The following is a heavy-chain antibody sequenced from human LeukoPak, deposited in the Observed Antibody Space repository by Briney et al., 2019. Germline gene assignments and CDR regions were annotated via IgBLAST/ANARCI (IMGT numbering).Heavy chain of an antibody. D-gene: IGHD6-13*01. J-gene: IGHJ4*02. Sequence: GGSLRLSCAASGFTFSSYAMSWVRQAPGKGLEWVANIKQDGSEKYYVDSVKGRFTISRDNAKNSLYLQMNSLRAEDTAVYYCARKEGSSWSAYFDYWGQGTLVTVSS. CDR3: ARKEGSSWSAYFDY. CDR2: IKQDGSEK. V-gene: IGHV3-7*01. CDR1: GFTFSSYA.